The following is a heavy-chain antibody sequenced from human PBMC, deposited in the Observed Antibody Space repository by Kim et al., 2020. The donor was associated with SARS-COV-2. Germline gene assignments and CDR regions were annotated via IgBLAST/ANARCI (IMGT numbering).Heavy chain of an antibody. CDR2: TYYRSKWYN. Sequence: SQTLSLTCAISGDSVSSNSAAWNWIRQSPSRGLEWLGRTYYRSKWYNDYAVSVKSRITINPDTSKNQFSLQLNSVTPEDTAVYYCARDGCSGGSCYSGGLDVWGQGTTVTVSS. CDR1: GDSVSSNSAA. V-gene: IGHV6-1*01. J-gene: IGHJ6*02. D-gene: IGHD2-15*01. CDR3: ARDGCSGGSCYSGGLDV.